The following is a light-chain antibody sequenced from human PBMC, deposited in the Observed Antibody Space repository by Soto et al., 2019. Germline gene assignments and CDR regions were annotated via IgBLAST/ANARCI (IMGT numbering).Light chain of an antibody. V-gene: IGKV1-27*01. CDR1: QGISNY. Sequence: DIQMTQSPSSLSASVGDRVTITCRASQGISNYLAWYQQKPGKVPKLLIYAASTLQSGVPSRFGGSGSGTDFTLTISSLQPEDVATYYCHKYNSAPQTFGQGTKVEIK. J-gene: IGKJ1*01. CDR2: AAS. CDR3: HKYNSAPQT.